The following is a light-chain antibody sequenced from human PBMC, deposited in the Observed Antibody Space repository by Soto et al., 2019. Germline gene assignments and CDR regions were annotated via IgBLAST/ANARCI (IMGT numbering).Light chain of an antibody. Sequence: EIVMTQSPATLSVSPGERATLSCRASQSVSSNLAWYQQKPGQAPRLLIYGASIRATGIPARFSGSGSGTEFTLTLSSLQSEDFAVYYCQQYNNWLFTFGPGTKVDIK. CDR1: QSVSSN. V-gene: IGKV3D-15*01. J-gene: IGKJ3*01. CDR2: GAS. CDR3: QQYNNWLFT.